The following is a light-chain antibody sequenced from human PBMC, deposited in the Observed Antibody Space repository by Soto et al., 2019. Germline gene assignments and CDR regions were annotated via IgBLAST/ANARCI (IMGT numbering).Light chain of an antibody. CDR1: ESINSRF. V-gene: IGKV3-20*01. Sequence: EIVLTQSPGTLSLSPGERATLSCRASESINSRFLAWYQQIPGQAPRLLIYGASIRATGIPDRFSGSGSGTDFTLTISRLEPEDFAVYYCQQYDISPTFGQGTKLGI. CDR3: QQYDISPT. CDR2: GAS. J-gene: IGKJ2*01.